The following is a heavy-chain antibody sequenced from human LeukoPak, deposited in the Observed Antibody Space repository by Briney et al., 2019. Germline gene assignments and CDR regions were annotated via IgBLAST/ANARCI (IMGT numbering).Heavy chain of an antibody. Sequence: SQTLSLTCAISGDSVSSNSAAWNWIRQSPSRGLEWLGRTYYRSKWYNDYAVSVKSRITINPDTSKNQFYLQPNSVTPEDTAVYYCARVRLDYYDSSGYQHFDYWGQGTLVTVSS. CDR2: TYYRSKWYN. J-gene: IGHJ4*02. V-gene: IGHV6-1*01. CDR3: ARVRLDYYDSSGYQHFDY. D-gene: IGHD3-22*01. CDR1: GDSVSSNSAA.